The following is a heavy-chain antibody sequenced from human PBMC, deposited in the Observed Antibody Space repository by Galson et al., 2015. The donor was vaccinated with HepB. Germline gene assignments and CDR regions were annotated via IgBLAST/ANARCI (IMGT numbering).Heavy chain of an antibody. CDR3: ARGTRTGGIVGATTEETEDFDY. V-gene: IGHV1-2*02. Sequence: SVKVSCKASGYTFTGYYMHWVRQAPGQGLEWMGWINPNSGGTNYAQKFQGRVTMTRDTSISTAYMELSRLRSDDTAVYYCARGTRTGGIVGATTEETEDFDYWGQGTLVTVSS. CDR1: GYTFTGYY. J-gene: IGHJ4*02. CDR2: INPNSGGT. D-gene: IGHD1-26*01.